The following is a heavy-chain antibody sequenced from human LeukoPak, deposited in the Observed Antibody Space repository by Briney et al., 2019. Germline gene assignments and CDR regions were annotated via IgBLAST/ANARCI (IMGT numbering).Heavy chain of an antibody. CDR1: GFSFSNDD. CDR2: IGGSDDNT. V-gene: IGHV3-23*01. CDR3: AKVNWADTGRY. D-gene: IGHD7-27*01. J-gene: IGHJ4*02. Sequence: GGSLRLSCATSGFSFSNDDLSWVRQAPGKGLEWVSGIGGSDDNTHYADAVRGRFTISKARPRSTLYLQMNNLRADDTAVYYCAKVNWADTGRYWGQGTRVTVSS.